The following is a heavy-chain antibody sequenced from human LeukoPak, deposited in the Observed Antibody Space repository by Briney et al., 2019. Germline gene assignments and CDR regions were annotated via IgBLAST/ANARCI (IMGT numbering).Heavy chain of an antibody. V-gene: IGHV3-23*01. Sequence: GGSLRLSCAASGFSFSSYAMSWVRQAPGKGLERVSSISGSGDNTYYAESVKGRFTISRDNSKNTLFLQMNSLRAEDTAVFYCAKRSGYTTGWFFDFWGQVTLVTVSS. D-gene: IGHD6-19*01. CDR1: GFSFSSYA. CDR3: AKRSGYTTGWFFDF. J-gene: IGHJ4*02. CDR2: ISGSGDNT.